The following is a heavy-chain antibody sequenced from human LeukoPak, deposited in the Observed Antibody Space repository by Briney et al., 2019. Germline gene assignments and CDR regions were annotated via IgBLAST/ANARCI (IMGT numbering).Heavy chain of an antibody. J-gene: IGHJ4*02. CDR1: GFTFSRHG. CDR3: AKVGRDRYCSGGSCTYFDY. Sequence: GGTLRLSCVASGFTFSRHGMNWVRQAPGKGLEWVSGISPSGDIKYYVDSVKGRFTVSRDNSKNTLYLQINSLRAEDTAVYYCAKVGRDRYCSGGSCTYFDYWGQGTLVTVSS. CDR2: ISPSGDIK. V-gene: IGHV3-23*01. D-gene: IGHD2-15*01.